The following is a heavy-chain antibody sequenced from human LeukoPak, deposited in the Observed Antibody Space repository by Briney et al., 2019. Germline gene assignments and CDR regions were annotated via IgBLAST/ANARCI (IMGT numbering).Heavy chain of an antibody. D-gene: IGHD3-16*01. V-gene: IGHV4-34*01. CDR1: GGSFSAYH. J-gene: IGHJ4*02. Sequence: SETLSLTCAVYGGSFSAYHWSWARQSPEKGLEWIGQIDHSGITDYNPSLKSRVTISVDTSKNQFSLKMRSVTAADTAVYYCARDVCTSPVNCYAASNYWGQGTLVIVSS. CDR3: ARDVCTSPVNCYAASNY. CDR2: IDHSGIT.